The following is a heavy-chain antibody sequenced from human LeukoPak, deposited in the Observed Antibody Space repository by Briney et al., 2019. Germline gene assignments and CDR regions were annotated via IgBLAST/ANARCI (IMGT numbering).Heavy chain of an antibody. J-gene: IGHJ4*02. CDR2: IYYSGST. V-gene: IGHV4-39*01. CDR3: ARHERGPPVLRFLEWLSTFDY. Sequence: PSETLSLTCTVSGGSISSSSYYWGWIRQPPGKGLEWIGSIYYSGSTYYNPSLKSRVTISVDTSKNQFSLKLSSVTAADMAVYYCARHERGPPVLRFLEWLSTFDYWGQGTLVTVSS. CDR1: GGSISSSSYY. D-gene: IGHD3-3*01.